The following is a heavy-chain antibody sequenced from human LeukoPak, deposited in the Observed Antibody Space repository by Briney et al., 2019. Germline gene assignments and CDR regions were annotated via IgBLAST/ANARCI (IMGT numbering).Heavy chain of an antibody. CDR2: IIPIFGTA. J-gene: IGHJ3*02. D-gene: IGHD2-15*01. Sequence: SVKVSCKTSGGTFSSYAISWVRQAPGQGLEWMGGIIPIFGTANYAQKFQGRVTITTDESTSTAYMELSSLRSEDTAVYYCARVAGYCSGGSCYSYAFDIWGQGTMVTVSS. CDR3: ARVAGYCSGGSCYSYAFDI. CDR1: GGTFSSYA. V-gene: IGHV1-69*05.